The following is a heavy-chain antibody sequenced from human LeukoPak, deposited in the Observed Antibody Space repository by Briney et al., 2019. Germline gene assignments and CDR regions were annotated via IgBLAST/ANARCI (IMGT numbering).Heavy chain of an antibody. D-gene: IGHD3-3*01. CDR3: ARLREIPVFGVVTKSTSYFDY. J-gene: IGHJ4*02. CDR2: MKQDRSEK. CDR1: GFTFSDYY. Sequence: GGSLRLSCAASGFTFSDYYMSWIRQAPGKGLELVANMKQDRSEKYYVDSVKGRFTISRDNAKNSLYLQMNSLRAEDTAVYYCARLREIPVFGVVTKSTSYFDYWGQGTLVTVSS. V-gene: IGHV3-7*01.